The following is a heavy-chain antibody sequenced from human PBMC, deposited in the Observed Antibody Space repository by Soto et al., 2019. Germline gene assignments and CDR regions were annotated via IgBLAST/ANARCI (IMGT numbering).Heavy chain of an antibody. Sequence: QVQLVQSGAEVKKPGSSVKVSCKASGGTFSSYSINWVRQAPGQGLEWMGEIIPIFGTANYAQKFQGRVTIAADESTSKAHMELSSLRSEDTAVYYCARDGGRHSGGIDYWGQGTLVTVSS. J-gene: IGHJ4*02. CDR3: ARDGGRHSGGIDY. CDR1: GGTFSSYS. D-gene: IGHD1-26*01. V-gene: IGHV1-69*01. CDR2: IIPIFGTA.